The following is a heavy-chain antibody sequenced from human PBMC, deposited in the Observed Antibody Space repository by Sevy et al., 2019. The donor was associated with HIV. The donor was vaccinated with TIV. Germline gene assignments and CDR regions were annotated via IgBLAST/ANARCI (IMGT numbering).Heavy chain of an antibody. CDR1: GFTFSDYY. CDR3: ARDHVKDGDLGDYYYYAFDV. J-gene: IGHJ6*02. V-gene: IGHV3-11*01. D-gene: IGHD4-17*01. CDR2: ISGSDSTI. Sequence: GGSLRLSCAASGFTFSDYYMSWIRQAPGKGLEWISYISGSDSTIYYADSVKGRFTISRDNARNSLYLQMNSLRAEDTAVYYCARDHVKDGDLGDYYYYAFDVWGQGTTVTVS.